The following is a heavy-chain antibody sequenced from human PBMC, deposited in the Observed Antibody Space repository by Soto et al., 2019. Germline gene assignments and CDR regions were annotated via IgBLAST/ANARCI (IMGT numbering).Heavy chain of an antibody. CDR1: GFTFNDAW. CDR2: IKTIAGGGAT. V-gene: IGHV3-15*01. Sequence: PXGSLRLSFSASGFTFNDAWMTWIRQAPGKGLEWVGRIKTIAGGGATDYAAPVKGRFTISRDDSKNTVYLQMNSLKIEDTAVYFCTTERCTGTNCYVKNAFDVWGQGTMVTVSS. CDR3: TTERCTGTNCYVKNAFDV. J-gene: IGHJ3*01. D-gene: IGHD1-1*01.